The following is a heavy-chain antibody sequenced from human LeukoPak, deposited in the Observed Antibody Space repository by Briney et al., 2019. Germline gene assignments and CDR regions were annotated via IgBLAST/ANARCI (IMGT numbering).Heavy chain of an antibody. CDR3: ARVQTLGALESFDY. Sequence: ASVKVSCKASGYTFTSYGISWVRQAPGQGLEWMGWISAYNGNTNYAHKLQGRVTMTTDTSTSTAYMELRSLRSDDTAVYYCARVQTLGALESFDYWGQGTLVTVSS. J-gene: IGHJ4*02. CDR2: ISAYNGNT. CDR1: GYTFTSYG. V-gene: IGHV1-18*01. D-gene: IGHD3-16*01.